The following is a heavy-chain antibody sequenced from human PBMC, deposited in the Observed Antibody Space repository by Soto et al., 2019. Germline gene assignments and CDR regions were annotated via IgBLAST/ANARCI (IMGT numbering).Heavy chain of an antibody. Sequence: GALRLSCAASGFTFNSYAMSWVRQAPGKGLEWVTIVSYDGSIKYYADSVKGRFTISRDNSKNTLDLQMNSLRAEDTAVYYCASGSSFTDYYFDYWGQGTLVTVSS. V-gene: IGHV3-30-3*01. J-gene: IGHJ4*02. CDR1: GFTFNSYA. CDR3: ASGSSFTDYYFDY. D-gene: IGHD6-6*01. CDR2: VSYDGSIK.